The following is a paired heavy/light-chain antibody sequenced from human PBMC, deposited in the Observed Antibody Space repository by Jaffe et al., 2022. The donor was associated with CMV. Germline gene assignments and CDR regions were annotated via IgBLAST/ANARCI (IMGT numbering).Light chain of an antibody. CDR3: SSYTSSSIVV. V-gene: IGLV2-14*03. CDR2: DVS. Sequence: QSALTQPASVSGSPGQSITISCTGTSSDVGGYNYVSWYQQHPGKAPKLMIYDVSNRPSGVSNRFSGSKSGNTASLTISGLQAEDEADYYCSSYTSSSIVVFGGGTKLTVL. CDR1: SSDVGGYNY. J-gene: IGLJ2*01.
Heavy chain of an antibody. J-gene: IGHJ6*02. V-gene: IGHV1-2*04. CDR1: GYTFTGYY. Sequence: QVQLVQSGAEVKKPGASVKVSCKASGYTFTGYYMHWVRQAPGQGLEWMGWINPNSGGTNYAQKFQGWVTMTRDTSISTAYMELSRLRSDDTAVYYCARALDYCSGGSCYRYYYYGMDVWGQGTTVTVSS. CDR3: ARALDYCSGGSCYRYYYYGMDV. CDR2: INPNSGGT. D-gene: IGHD2-15*01.